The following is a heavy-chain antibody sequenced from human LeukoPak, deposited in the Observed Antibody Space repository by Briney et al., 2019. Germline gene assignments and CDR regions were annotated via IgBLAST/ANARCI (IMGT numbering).Heavy chain of an antibody. CDR3: ARACDGTSCRPYYYMDV. J-gene: IGHJ6*03. CDR1: GYTFTGYY. V-gene: IGHV1-2*02. CDR2: INPNSGGT. D-gene: IGHD2-2*01. Sequence: ASVKVSCKASGYTFTGYYMHWVRQAPGQGLEWMGWINPNSGGTNYTQKFQGRVTMTRDTSISTAYMELSRLRSDDTAVYYCARACDGTSCRPYYYMDVWGKGTTVTVSS.